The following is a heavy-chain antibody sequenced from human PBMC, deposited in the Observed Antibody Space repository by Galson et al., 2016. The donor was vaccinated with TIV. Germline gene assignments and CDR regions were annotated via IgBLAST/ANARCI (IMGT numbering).Heavy chain of an antibody. CDR1: GFTFSSHW. J-gene: IGHJ5*02. V-gene: IGHV3-74*01. CDR2: INSDGNRR. Sequence: SLRLSCAASGFTFSSHWMHWVRQSPGKGLVWVSRINSDGNRRTYADSVKGRFTISRDNAKNILYLQLNSLRVEDTAVHYCSRGVGRAIAAAGFRWLDPWGQGTQVIVSS. D-gene: IGHD6-13*01. CDR3: SRGVGRAIAAAGFRWLDP.